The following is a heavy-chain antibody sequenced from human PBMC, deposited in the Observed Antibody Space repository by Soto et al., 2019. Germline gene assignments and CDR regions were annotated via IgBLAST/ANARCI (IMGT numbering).Heavy chain of an antibody. J-gene: IGHJ4*02. V-gene: IGHV4-38-2*02. CDR2: IYHSGST. D-gene: IGHD1-26*01. CDR3: ARVTPLMWELDY. CDR1: GYSISSGYY. Sequence: SETLSLTCTVSGYSISSGYYWGWIRQPPGKGLEWIGSIYHSGSTYYNPSLKSRVPISVDTSKNQFSLKLSSVTAADTAVYYCARVTPLMWELDYWGQGTLVTVSS.